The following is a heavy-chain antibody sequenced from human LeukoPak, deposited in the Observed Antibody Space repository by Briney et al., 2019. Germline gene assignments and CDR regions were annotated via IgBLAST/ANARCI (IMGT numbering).Heavy chain of an antibody. CDR2: IYYSGST. Sequence: NASETLSLTCTVSGGSISSSSYYWGWIRQPPGKGLEWIGSIYYSGSTYYNPSLKSRVTISVDTSKNQFSLKLNSVTPEDTAMYYCARGLLRHAMDVWGQGTTVTVSS. V-gene: IGHV4-39*01. CDR1: GGSISSSSYY. J-gene: IGHJ6*02. CDR3: ARGLLRHAMDV. D-gene: IGHD4-17*01.